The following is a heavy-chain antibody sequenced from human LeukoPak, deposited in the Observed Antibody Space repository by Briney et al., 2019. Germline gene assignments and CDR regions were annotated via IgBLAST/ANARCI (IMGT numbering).Heavy chain of an antibody. Sequence: NPSETLSLTCTVSGGSISDFCWSWIRQPPGKGLEWIGYIFYSGSTKYNPSLKSRVTISVDTSKNQFSLMLSSVTAADTAVYYCARQSYDSSGYFLKPFDYWGQVPWSPSPQ. CDR3: ARQSYDSSGYFLKPFDY. CDR1: GGSISDFC. V-gene: IGHV4-59*08. J-gene: IGHJ4*01. D-gene: IGHD3-22*01. CDR2: IFYSGST.